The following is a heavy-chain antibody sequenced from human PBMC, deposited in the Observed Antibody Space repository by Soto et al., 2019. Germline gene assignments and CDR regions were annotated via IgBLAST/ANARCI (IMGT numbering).Heavy chain of an antibody. Sequence: PGGSLRLSCAASGFTFSSYAMHWVRQAPGKGLEWVAVISYDGSNKYYADSVKGRFTISRDNSKNTLYLQMNSLRAEYTAVYYCAIPFRVGVVIMVHYYGMGVRRRVT. V-gene: IGHV3-30-3*01. CDR1: GFTFSSYA. CDR2: ISYDGSNK. J-gene: IGHJ6*04. D-gene: IGHD3-3*01. CDR3: AIPFRVGVVIMVHYYGMGV.